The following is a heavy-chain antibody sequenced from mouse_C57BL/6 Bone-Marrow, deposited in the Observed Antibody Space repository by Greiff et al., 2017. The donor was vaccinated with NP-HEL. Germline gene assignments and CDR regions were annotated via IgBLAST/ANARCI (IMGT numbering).Heavy chain of an antibody. D-gene: IGHD1-1*01. V-gene: IGHV1-80*01. J-gene: IGHJ2*01. Sequence: QVQLKQSGAELVKPGASVKISCKASGYAFSSYWMNWVKQRPGKGLEWIGQLYPGDGDTNYNGKFKGKATLTAAQSSSTAYMQLSSLTSEDAAVYFCATTVVAKDYWGQGTTLTVSS. CDR2: LYPGDGDT. CDR1: GYAFSSYW. CDR3: ATTVVAKDY.